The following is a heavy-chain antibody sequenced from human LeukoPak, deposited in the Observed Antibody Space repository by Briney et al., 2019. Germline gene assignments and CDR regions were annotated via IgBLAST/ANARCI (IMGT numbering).Heavy chain of an antibody. Sequence: GGSLRLSCAASGFTFSSYAMSWVRQAPGKGLEWVSAINGSGGSTYYADSVKGRFTISRDNSKNTLYLQMNSLRAEDTAVYYCAKDYYDSSGYYYGDYWGQGTLVTVSS. J-gene: IGHJ4*02. CDR3: AKDYYDSSGYYYGDY. V-gene: IGHV3-23*01. CDR2: INGSGGST. CDR1: GFTFSSYA. D-gene: IGHD3-22*01.